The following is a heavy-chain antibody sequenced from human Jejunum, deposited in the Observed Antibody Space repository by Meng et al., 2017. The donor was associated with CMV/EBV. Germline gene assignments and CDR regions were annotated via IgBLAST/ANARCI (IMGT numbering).Heavy chain of an antibody. CDR1: AYTFTSYA. D-gene: IGHD2-2*01. CDR2: MNPNSGNT. CDR3: ARGRVPAAPPDY. J-gene: IGHJ4*02. Sequence: ASAYTFTSYALNWVRQATGQGLEWMGWMNPNSGNTGYAQKFQGRVTITRNTSISTAYMELSSLRSEDTAVYYCARGRVPAAPPDYWGQGTLVTVSS. V-gene: IGHV1-8*03.